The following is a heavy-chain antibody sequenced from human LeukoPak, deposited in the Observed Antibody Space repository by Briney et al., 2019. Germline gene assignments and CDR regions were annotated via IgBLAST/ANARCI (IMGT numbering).Heavy chain of an antibody. Sequence: GGSLRLSCAAYGFTFSSYAMHWVSQAPGKGLEWVAVISYNGSNKYYADSVKGRFTISRDNSKNTLYLQMNSLRAEDTAVYYCAREGLPDYYYYYGMDVWGQGTTVTVSS. CDR1: GFTFSSYA. V-gene: IGHV3-30-3*01. J-gene: IGHJ6*02. CDR2: ISYNGSNK. CDR3: AREGLPDYYYYYGMDV.